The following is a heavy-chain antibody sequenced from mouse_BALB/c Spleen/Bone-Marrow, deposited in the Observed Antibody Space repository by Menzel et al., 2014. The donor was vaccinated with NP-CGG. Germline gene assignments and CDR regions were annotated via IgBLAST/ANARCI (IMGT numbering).Heavy chain of an antibody. V-gene: IGHV1-4*01. Sequence: QVQLKQSGAELARPGASVRMSCKASGYSFTSFTMHWLKRRPGHGLEWIAYIVPSSAYSNYNQKFKDKATLTADRSSNTAYMQLSSLTSEDSAVYYCAREGSYDGCSGHFDFWGPGTTLTVSS. CDR1: GYSFTSFT. D-gene: IGHD2-3*01. J-gene: IGHJ2*01. CDR3: AREGSYDGCSGHFDF. CDR2: IVPSSAYS.